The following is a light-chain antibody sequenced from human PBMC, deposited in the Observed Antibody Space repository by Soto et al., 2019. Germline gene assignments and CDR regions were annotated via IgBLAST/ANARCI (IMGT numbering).Light chain of an antibody. CDR1: QSIGTW. CDR3: QQSDTYPLT. CDR2: DAS. Sequence: DIPMTQSPSTLSASVGDRVTTTCRASQSIGTWLAWYQHRPGKAPSLLIYDASTLRSGVPSRFSGSGSETEFTLTISSLQADDFATYYCQQSDTYPLTFGQGTRLGI. V-gene: IGKV1-5*01. J-gene: IGKJ5*01.